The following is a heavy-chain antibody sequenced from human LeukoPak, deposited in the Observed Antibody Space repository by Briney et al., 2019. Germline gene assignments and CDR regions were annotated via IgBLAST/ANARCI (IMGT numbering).Heavy chain of an antibody. CDR3: ARGHSDALFY. Sequence: GGSLRLSCAASGFTFSSYGMNWVRQAPGKGLEWVAVMWYDGSNKYYADSVKGRFTISRDNSKNTLYLQMNSLRAEDTAIYYCARGHSDALFYWGQGTRVTVSS. CDR2: MWYDGSNK. CDR1: GFTFSSYG. J-gene: IGHJ4*02. V-gene: IGHV3-33*08. D-gene: IGHD2-21*02.